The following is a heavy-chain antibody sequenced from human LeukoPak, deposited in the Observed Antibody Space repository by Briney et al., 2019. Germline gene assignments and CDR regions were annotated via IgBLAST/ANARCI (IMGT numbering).Heavy chain of an antibody. J-gene: IGHJ4*02. Sequence: GGSLRLSCAASGFTFSSYWMSWVRQAPGKGLEWVANIKQDGSVKHYVDSVKGRFTISRDNAKNSLFLQMNSLRAEDTAVYYCAREATTSSYFHYWGQGTLVTVSS. CDR2: IKQDGSVK. CDR1: GFTFSSYW. V-gene: IGHV3-7*01. D-gene: IGHD5-12*01. CDR3: AREATTSSYFHY.